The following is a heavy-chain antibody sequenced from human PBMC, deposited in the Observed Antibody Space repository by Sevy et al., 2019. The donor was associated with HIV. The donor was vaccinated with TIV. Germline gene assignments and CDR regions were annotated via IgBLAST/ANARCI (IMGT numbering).Heavy chain of an antibody. CDR2: INPSGDST. Sequence: ASVKVSCKASGYTFNNYYMYWLRQAPGQGLEWMGLINPSGDSTRYSQHFQGRVTLTRDTSTSTVFMELSSLTSEDTAVYYCARDSGGQRLVPSPFDYWGQGTLVTVSS. CDR3: ARDSGGQRLVPSPFDY. J-gene: IGHJ4*02. V-gene: IGHV1-46*02. CDR1: GYTFNNYY. D-gene: IGHD3-9*01.